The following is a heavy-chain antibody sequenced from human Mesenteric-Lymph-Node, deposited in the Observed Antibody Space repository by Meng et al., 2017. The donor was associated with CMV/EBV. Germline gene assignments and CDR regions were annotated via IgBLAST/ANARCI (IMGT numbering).Heavy chain of an antibody. J-gene: IGHJ4*02. V-gene: IGHV4-30-2*01. CDR3: ARVSIPLGGSFDY. CDR2: IYHSGGT. Sequence: VSGGSSSSGGYSGSWIRQPPGKGLEWIGYIYHSGGTYYPPSLKSRVTISLDRSKNQFSLRLSSVTAADTAVYFCARVSIPLGGSFDYWGQGTLVTVSS. CDR1: GGSSSSGGYS. D-gene: IGHD7-27*01.